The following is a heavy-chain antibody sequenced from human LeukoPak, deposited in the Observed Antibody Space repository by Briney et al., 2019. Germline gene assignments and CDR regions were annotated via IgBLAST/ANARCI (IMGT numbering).Heavy chain of an antibody. D-gene: IGHD5-18*01. CDR2: IRYDGSDK. CDR3: ARDSAPRGYSYGYMDV. CDR1: GFTFSSYG. Sequence: GGSLRLSCAASGFTFSSYGMHWVRQAPGKGLEWVAFIRYDGSDKYYADSVKGRFTISRDNADYSLYLQVNSLRAEDTAVYYCARDSAPRGYSYGYMDVWGQGTTVTVSS. J-gene: IGHJ6*02. V-gene: IGHV3-30*02.